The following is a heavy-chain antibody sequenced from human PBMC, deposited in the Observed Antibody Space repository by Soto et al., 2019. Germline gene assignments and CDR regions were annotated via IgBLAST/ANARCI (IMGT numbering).Heavy chain of an antibody. CDR2: MNPPSGNT. V-gene: IGHV1-8*01. CDR1: GYTFTSYD. D-gene: IGHD2-15*01. CDR3: ARGSVVVAATLHAY. Sequence: GASVKVSCKASGYTFTSYDINWVRQAPGQGLEWMGWMNPPSGNTGYAQKFQGRVTMTRNTSIRTAYMELSSLRSEDTAVYYCARGSVVVAATLHAYWGQRPLVTVSS. J-gene: IGHJ4*02.